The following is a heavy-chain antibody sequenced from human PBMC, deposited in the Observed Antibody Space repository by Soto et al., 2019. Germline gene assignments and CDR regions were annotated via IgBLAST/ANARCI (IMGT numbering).Heavy chain of an antibody. Sequence: GGSLRLSCAASGFTFSSYWMHWVRQAPGKGLVWVSRINSDGSSTSYADSVKGRFTISRDNAKNTLYLQMNSLRAEDTAVYYCARVESSITIFGVVNYYGMDVWGQGTTVTVSS. D-gene: IGHD3-3*01. CDR2: INSDGSST. CDR3: ARVESSITIFGVVNYYGMDV. V-gene: IGHV3-74*01. CDR1: GFTFSSYW. J-gene: IGHJ6*02.